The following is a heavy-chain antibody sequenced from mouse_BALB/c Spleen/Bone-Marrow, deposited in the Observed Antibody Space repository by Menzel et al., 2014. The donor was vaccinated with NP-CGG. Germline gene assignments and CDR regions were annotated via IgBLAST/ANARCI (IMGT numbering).Heavy chain of an antibody. CDR2: IYPGNSDT. J-gene: IGHJ3*01. CDR1: GYTFTSYW. Sequence: VHLQQPGTVLARPGASVKMSCKASGYTFTSYWMHWVKQRPGQGLEWIGAIYPGNSDTSYNQKFKGKAKLTAVTSTSTAYMELSSLTNEDSAVYYCTRVYYYGSAWFAYWGQGTLVTVSA. CDR3: TRVYYYGSAWFAY. D-gene: IGHD1-1*01. V-gene: IGHV1-5*01.